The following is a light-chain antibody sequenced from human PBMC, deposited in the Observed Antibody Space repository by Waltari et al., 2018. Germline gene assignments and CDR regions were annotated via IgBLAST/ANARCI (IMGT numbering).Light chain of an antibody. CDR1: QSIANY. CDR2: AAS. V-gene: IGKV1-39*01. Sequence: DIQMTQSPSSLSASVGDRVTITCRASQSIANYLNWYQQKPGKAPKVLVYAASSLQTWVPSRFSGSGSGTEFTLTISNLQPEDFATYYCQQSYTTPRTFGGGTKVEIK. J-gene: IGKJ4*01. CDR3: QQSYTTPRT.